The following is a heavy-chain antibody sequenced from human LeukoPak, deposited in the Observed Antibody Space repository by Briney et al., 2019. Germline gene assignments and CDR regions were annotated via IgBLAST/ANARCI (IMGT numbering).Heavy chain of an antibody. D-gene: IGHD3-3*01. J-gene: IGHJ3*02. CDR1: GFTVSSHY. CDR2: LCGGIT. V-gene: IGHV3-53*01. Sequence: GGSLRLSCAASGFTVSSHYMSWVRQAPGKVLEWGSLLCGGITYYADSVHGRFTISRDNSKNTLYLQMNSLRAEDTAVYYCARGTDFWSGYVQIWGQGTMVTVSS. CDR3: ARGTDFWSGYVQI.